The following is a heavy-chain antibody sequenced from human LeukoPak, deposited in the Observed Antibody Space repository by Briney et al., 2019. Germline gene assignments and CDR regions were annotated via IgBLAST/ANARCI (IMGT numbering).Heavy chain of an antibody. J-gene: IGHJ5*02. D-gene: IGHD3-10*01. CDR2: IYYSGST. CDR1: GGSISSYY. Sequence: SETLSLTCTVSGGSISSYYWSWIRQPPGKGLEWIGYIYYSGSTNHNPSLKSRVTISVDTSKNQFSLKLSSVTAADTAVYYCAGVLLWFGELFGTNWFDPWGQGTLVTVSS. CDR3: AGVLLWFGELFGTNWFDP. V-gene: IGHV4-59*01.